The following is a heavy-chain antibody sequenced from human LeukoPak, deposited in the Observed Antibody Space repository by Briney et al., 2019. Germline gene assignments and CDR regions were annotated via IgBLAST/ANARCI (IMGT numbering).Heavy chain of an antibody. Sequence: PGGSLRLSCAASGFTFSSYGMHWVRQAPGKGLEWVAVIWYDGSNKYYADSVKGRFTISRDNSKNTLYLQMNSLRAEDTAVYYCARDRGGSRSYGVYGAFDIWGQGTMVTVSS. D-gene: IGHD3-10*01. V-gene: IGHV3-33*08. CDR1: GFTFSSYG. J-gene: IGHJ3*02. CDR2: IWYDGSNK. CDR3: ARDRGGSRSYGVYGAFDI.